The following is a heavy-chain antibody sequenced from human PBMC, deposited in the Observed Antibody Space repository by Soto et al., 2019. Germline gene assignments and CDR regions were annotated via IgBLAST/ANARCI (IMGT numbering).Heavy chain of an antibody. CDR1: GFTFTSSA. J-gene: IGHJ5*02. D-gene: IGHD2-21*02. CDR3: ARGGDVVLVTAPLDH. CDR2: IVVGSGNT. V-gene: IGHV1-58*02. Sequence: SVKVSCKASGFTFTSSAMQWVRQARGQRLEWIGWIVVGSGNTNYAQKFQERVAITRDMSTSTAYMELSSLRSEDTAVYYCARGGDVVLVTAPLDHWGQGTLVTVS.